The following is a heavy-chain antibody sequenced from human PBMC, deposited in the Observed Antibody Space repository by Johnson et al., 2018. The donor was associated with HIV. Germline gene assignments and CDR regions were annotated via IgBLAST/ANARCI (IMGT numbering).Heavy chain of an antibody. Sequence: VQLVESGGGLVQPGGSLRLPCAASEFAFSSYDMHWVRQAPGKGLEWVSSIGTAGDTYYSGSVKGRFTISRENAKNSLYLQMNSLRAEDTAVYYCASPWGRFSTSSLDIFDIWGQGTMVTVSS. J-gene: IGHJ3*02. D-gene: IGHD6-6*01. CDR2: IGTAGDT. CDR1: EFAFSSYD. CDR3: ASPWGRFSTSSLDIFDI. V-gene: IGHV3-13*01.